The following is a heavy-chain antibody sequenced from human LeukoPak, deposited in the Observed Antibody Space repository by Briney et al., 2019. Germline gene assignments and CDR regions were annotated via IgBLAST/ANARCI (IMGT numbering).Heavy chain of an antibody. J-gene: IGHJ6*03. V-gene: IGHV4-59*01. Sequence: SETLSLTCTVSGGSISSYYWSWIRQPPGKGLEWIGYIYYSGSTNYNPSLKSRVTISVDTSKNQFSLKLSSVTAADTAVYYCARDYPNYDYVWGSYRPNYYMDVWGKGTTVTVSS. CDR1: GGSISSYY. CDR3: ARDYPNYDYVWGSYRPNYYMDV. CDR2: IYYSGST. D-gene: IGHD3-16*02.